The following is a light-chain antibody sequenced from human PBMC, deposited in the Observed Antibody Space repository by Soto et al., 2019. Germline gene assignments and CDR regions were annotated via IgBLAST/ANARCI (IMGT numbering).Light chain of an antibody. CDR3: QQYGNSRFT. V-gene: IGKV3-20*01. Sequence: VLTQSPGTLSLSAGDRATLSCRASQSVSSSSFAWYQQKPGQAPRLLIFGTSARATGIRDRFRGSGSGTEFTLTITRLEPEDFAVYYCQQYGNSRFTFGRGTKLEIK. J-gene: IGKJ2*01. CDR1: QSVSSSS. CDR2: GTS.